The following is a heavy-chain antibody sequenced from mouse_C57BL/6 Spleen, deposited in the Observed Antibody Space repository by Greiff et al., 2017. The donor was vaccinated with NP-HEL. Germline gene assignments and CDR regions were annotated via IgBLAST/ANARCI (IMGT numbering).Heavy chain of an antibody. CDR2: IDPSDSYT. D-gene: IGHD2-4*01. CDR1: GYTFTSYW. V-gene: IGHV1-69*01. J-gene: IGHJ2*01. Sequence: QVQLQQPGAELVMPGASVKLSCKASGYTFTSYWMHWVKQRPGQGLEWIGEIDPSDSYTNYNQKFKGKSTLTVDKSSSTAYMQLSSLTSEDSAVYYCARVDYDHFDYWGQGTTLTVSS. CDR3: ARVDYDHFDY.